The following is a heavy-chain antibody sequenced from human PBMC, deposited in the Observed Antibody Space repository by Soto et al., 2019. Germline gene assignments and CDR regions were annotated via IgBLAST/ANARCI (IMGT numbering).Heavy chain of an antibody. J-gene: IGHJ4*02. V-gene: IGHV1-69*02. CDR1: GGTFSSYT. D-gene: IGHD6-19*01. Sequence: QVQLVQSGAEVKKPGSSVKVSCKASGGTFSSYTISWVRQAPGQGLEWMGRIIPILGIANYAQKFQGRVTITADKPTSTTYMELRRLSSEDTAVYYCARVGYSSGWYGDYWGQGTLVNLSS. CDR2: IIPILGIA. CDR3: ARVGYSSGWYGDY.